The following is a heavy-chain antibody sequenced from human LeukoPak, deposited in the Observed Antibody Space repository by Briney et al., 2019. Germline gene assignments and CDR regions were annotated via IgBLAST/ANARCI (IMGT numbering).Heavy chain of an antibody. CDR2: ISWNSGSI. Sequence: PGGSLRLSCAASGFTFDDYAMHWVRQAPGEGLEWVSGISWNSGSIGYADSVKGRFTISRDNAKNSLYLQMNSLRAEDTALYYCAKTYSSGWYYFDYWGQGTLVTVSS. CDR3: AKTYSSGWYYFDY. CDR1: GFTFDDYA. J-gene: IGHJ4*02. V-gene: IGHV3-9*01. D-gene: IGHD6-19*01.